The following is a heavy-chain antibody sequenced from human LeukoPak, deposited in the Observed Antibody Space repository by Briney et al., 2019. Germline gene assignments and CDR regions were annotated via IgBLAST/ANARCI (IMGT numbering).Heavy chain of an antibody. Sequence: GGSLRLSCAASGFTFSSYGMHWVRQAPGRGLEWVAFIRYDGSNKYYADSVKGRFTISRDNARNSLTLQMNGLRAEDTALYYCARDGKQHLARFYFDCWGQGALVTVSS. CDR1: GFTFSSYG. CDR2: IRYDGSNK. V-gene: IGHV3-30*02. J-gene: IGHJ4*02. CDR3: ARDGKQHLARFYFDC. D-gene: IGHD1/OR15-1a*01.